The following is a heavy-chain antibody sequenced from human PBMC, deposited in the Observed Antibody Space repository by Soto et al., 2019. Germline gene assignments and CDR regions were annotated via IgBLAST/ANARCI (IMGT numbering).Heavy chain of an antibody. CDR1: GYTFTGYY. D-gene: IGHD6-6*01. CDR3: ARDLGSIAARSWYYYGMDV. V-gene: IGHV1-2*04. Sequence: GASVKVSCKASGYTFTGYYMHWVRQAPGQGLEWMGWINPNSGGTNYAQKFQGWVTMTRDTSISTAYMELSRLRSDDTAVYYCARDLGSIAARSWYYYGMDVWGQGTTVTVSS. CDR2: INPNSGGT. J-gene: IGHJ6*02.